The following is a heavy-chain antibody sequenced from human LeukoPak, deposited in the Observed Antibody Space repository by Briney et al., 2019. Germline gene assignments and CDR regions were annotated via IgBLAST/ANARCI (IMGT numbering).Heavy chain of an antibody. D-gene: IGHD6-19*01. CDR2: IDYSGGST. J-gene: IGHJ1*01. CDR3: TRNSGWYGLS. CDR1: GFTLSSYE. V-gene: IGHV3-23*01. Sequence: GGSLRLSCTASGFTLSSYEMSWIRQAPGKGLEWVSSIDYSGGSTYYADSVKGRFTISRDNSKNTLFLHLNSLRGEDTAVYYCTRNSGWYGLSWGQGTLVTVSS.